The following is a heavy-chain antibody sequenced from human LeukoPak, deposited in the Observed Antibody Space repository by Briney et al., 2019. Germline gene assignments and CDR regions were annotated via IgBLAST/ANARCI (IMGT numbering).Heavy chain of an antibody. J-gene: IGHJ4*02. CDR3: AKDMYSSGWPFDY. D-gene: IGHD6-19*01. V-gene: IGHV3-48*03. CDR2: ISSSGSTI. CDR1: GFTFSSYE. Sequence: GGSLRLSCAASGFTFSSYEMNWVRQAPGKGLEWVSYISSSGSTIYYADSVKGRFTISRDNAKNSLYLQMNSLRAEDTALYYCAKDMYSSGWPFDYWGQGTLVTVSS.